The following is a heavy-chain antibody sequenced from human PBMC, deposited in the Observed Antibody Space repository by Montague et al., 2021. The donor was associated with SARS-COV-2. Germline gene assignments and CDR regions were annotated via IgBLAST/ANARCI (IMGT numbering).Heavy chain of an antibody. J-gene: IGHJ4*02. CDR3: ARGVVAAPPVVDY. CDR2: VSYDGST. Sequence: SETLSLTCSVSGGPVTNTWDYWAWIRQPPGKGLEWIGSVSYDGSTYFSPSLKSRVTLSIDTSRNQFSLKLGSVTAADTAMYYCARGVVAAPPVVDYWGRGTLVTVSS. V-gene: IGHV4-39*07. D-gene: IGHD2-15*01. CDR1: GGPVTNTWDY.